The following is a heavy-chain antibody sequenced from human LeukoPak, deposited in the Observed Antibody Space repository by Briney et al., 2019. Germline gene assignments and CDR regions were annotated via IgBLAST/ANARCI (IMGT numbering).Heavy chain of an antibody. V-gene: IGHV3-66*01. J-gene: IGHJ6*02. CDR2: LYRATNT. Sequence: GGSLRLSCAASGFTVSSSDMNWVRQAPGKGLEWGSILYRATNTYYADSVKGRFTISRDNSKNTLYLQMNSLRAEDTAVYDCATDASFGGYDSGGAGMAVWGQGPTVTVSS. CDR1: GFTVSSSD. CDR3: ATDASFGGYDSGGAGMAV. D-gene: IGHD5-12*01.